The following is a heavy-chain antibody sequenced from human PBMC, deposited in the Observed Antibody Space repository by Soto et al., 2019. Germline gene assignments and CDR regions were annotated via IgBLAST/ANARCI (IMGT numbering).Heavy chain of an antibody. CDR3: ARDYYDSSGSYDY. V-gene: IGHV4-61*01. J-gene: IGHJ4*02. D-gene: IGHD3-22*01. CDR1: GGSVSSGSYY. Sequence: QVQLQESGPGLVKPSETLSLTCTVSGGSVSSGSYYWSWIRQPPGKGLEWIGYIYYSGSTNYNPSLKSRVTISVDTSKNQFSLKLSSVTAADTAVYYCARDYYDSSGSYDYWCQGTLVTVSS. CDR2: IYYSGST.